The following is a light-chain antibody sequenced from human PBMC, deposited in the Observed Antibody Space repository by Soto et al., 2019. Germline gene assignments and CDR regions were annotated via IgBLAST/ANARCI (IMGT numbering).Light chain of an antibody. J-gene: IGKJ5*01. CDR1: QSVSSSY. CDR2: DAS. CDR3: QQRSNWPST. V-gene: IGKV3-11*01. Sequence: EIVLTQSPGTLSLSPGGRGTLSCRASQSVSSSYLAWYQQKPGQAPRLLIYDASNRATGIPARFSGSGSGTDFTLTISSLEPEDFAVYYCQQRSNWPSTFGQGTRLEIK.